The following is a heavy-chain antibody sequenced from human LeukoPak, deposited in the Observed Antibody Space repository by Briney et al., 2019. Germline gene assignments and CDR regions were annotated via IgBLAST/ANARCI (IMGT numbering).Heavy chain of an antibody. CDR2: ISRNSGSI. V-gene: IGHV3-9*01. CDR1: GYTFADYA. D-gene: IGHD3-10*01. CDR3: ARDRFGELFGY. Sequence: SLRLSCTASGYTFADYAMNWVRQATGQGLEWVSGISRNSGSIGYAQSVKGRFTISRDNAKNSAYLQLSSLRAEDTAVYYCARDRFGELFGYWGEGTLASVPS. J-gene: IGHJ4*02.